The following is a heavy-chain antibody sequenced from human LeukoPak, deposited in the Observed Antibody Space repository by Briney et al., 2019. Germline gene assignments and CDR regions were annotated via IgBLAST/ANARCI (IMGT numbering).Heavy chain of an antibody. J-gene: IGHJ4*02. CDR2: IKSKTDGGTT. V-gene: IGHV3-15*01. CDR1: GFTFSNAW. Sequence: GGSLRLSCVASGFTFSNAWMSWVRQAPGKGLEWVGRIKSKTDGGTTDYAAPVKGRSTISRDDSKNTLYLQMNSLKTEDTAVYYCTTEVRDWNYAYYFDYWGQGTLVTVSS. D-gene: IGHD1-7*01. CDR3: TTEVRDWNYAYYFDY.